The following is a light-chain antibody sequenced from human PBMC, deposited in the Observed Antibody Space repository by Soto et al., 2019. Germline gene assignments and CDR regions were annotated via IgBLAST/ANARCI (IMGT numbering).Light chain of an antibody. CDR3: QQYYSLRT. J-gene: IGKJ1*01. CDR2: DAS. Sequence: DIQMTQSPSTLSASVGDRVTITCRASASISSWLAWYQQQPGKAPKLLMYDASILESGVPSRFSGSGSGTEFTLSISSLQPDDFATYFCQQYYSLRTFGQGTKVDNK. CDR1: ASISSW. V-gene: IGKV1-5*01.